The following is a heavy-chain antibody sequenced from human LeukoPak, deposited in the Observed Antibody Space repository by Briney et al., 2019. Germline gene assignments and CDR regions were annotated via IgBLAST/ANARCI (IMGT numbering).Heavy chain of an antibody. CDR2: IYYTGST. D-gene: IGHD6-13*01. CDR3: ATGGGSSSWVDY. J-gene: IGHJ4*02. CDR1: GGSISSSSYY. V-gene: IGHV4-39*07. Sequence: SETLSLTCTVSGGSISSSSYYWGWIRQPPGKGLEWIGNIYYTGSTYYNPSLKSRVTISVDTSKNQFSLKLSSVTAADTAVYYCATGGGSSSWVDYWGQGTLVTVSS.